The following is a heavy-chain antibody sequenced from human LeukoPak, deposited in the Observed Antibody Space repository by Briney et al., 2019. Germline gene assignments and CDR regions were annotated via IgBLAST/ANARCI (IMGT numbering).Heavy chain of an antibody. Sequence: GGSLRLSCTASGFTFSNYDMTWVRQAPGKGLEWVSSISATTIYTFSADSVRGRFTISRDNAKNSLYLQMNSLRAEDTAVYYCARDIVVVPAAIVVGHNWFDPWGQGTLVTVSS. CDR1: GFTFSNYD. V-gene: IGHV3-21*04. D-gene: IGHD2-2*02. CDR3: ARDIVVVPAAIVVGHNWFDP. J-gene: IGHJ5*02. CDR2: ISATTIYT.